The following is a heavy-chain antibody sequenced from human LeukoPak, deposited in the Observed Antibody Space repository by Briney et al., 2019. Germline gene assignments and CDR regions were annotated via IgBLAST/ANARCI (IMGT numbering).Heavy chain of an antibody. CDR1: SGSISSSNYY. Sequence: SETLSFTCTVSSGSISSSNYYWGWIRQPPGKGLEWIGSIYYSGSTYYNPSLKSRVTISGDTSKNQFSLKLSSVTAADTAVYYCARLLLLWFGEPDYRGQGTVVTVSS. D-gene: IGHD3-10*01. J-gene: IGHJ4*02. CDR2: IYYSGST. V-gene: IGHV4-39*01. CDR3: ARLLLLWFGEPDY.